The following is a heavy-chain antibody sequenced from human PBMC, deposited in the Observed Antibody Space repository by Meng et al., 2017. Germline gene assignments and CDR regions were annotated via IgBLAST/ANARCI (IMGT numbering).Heavy chain of an antibody. J-gene: IGHJ4*02. CDR3: ARMVVNTGFDY. V-gene: IGHV2-70*04. CDR2: IDWDDDK. Sequence: SGPTLAKPTQTLTLTCTFSGFSLSTSGMRVSWIRQPPGEALEWLARIDWDDDKFYSTSLKTRLTISKDTSKNQVVLTMTNMGPVDTATYYCARMVVNTGFDYWGQGTLVTVSS. CDR1: GFSLSTSGMR. D-gene: IGHD1-14*01.